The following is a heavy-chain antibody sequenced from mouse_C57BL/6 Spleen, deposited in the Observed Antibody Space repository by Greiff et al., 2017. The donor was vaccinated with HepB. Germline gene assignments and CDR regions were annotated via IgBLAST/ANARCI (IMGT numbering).Heavy chain of an antibody. V-gene: IGHV5-6*02. CDR3: ARREENFWYFDV. Sequence: EVKLVESGGDLVKPGGSLKLSCAASGFTFSSYGMSWVRQTPDKRLEWVATISSGGSYTYYPDSVKGRFTISRDNAKNTLYLQMSSLKSEDTAMYYCARREENFWYFDVWGTGTTVTVSS. CDR1: GFTFSSYG. CDR2: ISSGGSYT. J-gene: IGHJ1*03.